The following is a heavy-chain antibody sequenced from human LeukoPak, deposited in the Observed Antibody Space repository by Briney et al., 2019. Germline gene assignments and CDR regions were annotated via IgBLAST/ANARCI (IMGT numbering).Heavy chain of an antibody. J-gene: IGHJ3*02. Sequence: SETLSLTCTVSGGSISSYYWSWIRQPPGKGLEWIGYIYYSGSTNYNPSLKSRVTISVDTSKNQFSLKLSSVTAADPAVYYCGRRLWGADAFDIWGQGTMVTVSS. CDR3: GRRLWGADAFDI. CDR1: GGSISSYY. V-gene: IGHV4-59*01. CDR2: IYYSGST. D-gene: IGHD7-27*01.